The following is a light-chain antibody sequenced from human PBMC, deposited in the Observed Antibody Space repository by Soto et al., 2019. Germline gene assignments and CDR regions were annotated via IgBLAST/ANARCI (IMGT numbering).Light chain of an antibody. CDR1: QDIKTY. V-gene: IGKV1-9*01. J-gene: IGKJ3*01. Sequence: IQLTQSPSSLSASEGDRVSITCRASQDIKTYLAWYQQKQGKAPKLLISGTFTLQSGVPSRFNGSGSGTDFTLTISRLQPEDSATYYCQHLNNYPPFTFGPGTKVDLE. CDR2: GTF. CDR3: QHLNNYPPFT.